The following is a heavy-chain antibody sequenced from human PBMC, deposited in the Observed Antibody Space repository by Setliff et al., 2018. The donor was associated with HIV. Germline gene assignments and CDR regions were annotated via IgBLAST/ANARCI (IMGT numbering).Heavy chain of an antibody. Sequence: PSETLSLTCTVSGDSIDRSNFFWTWIRQHPGKGLEWIGYIYYSGSATYNPSLKIRVTKSIDTSRNQFSQKLTSVTAADTAMYYCARRHTAFDPWGQGTLVTVSS. V-gene: IGHV4-30-4*01. CDR3: ARRHTAFDP. D-gene: IGHD5-18*01. J-gene: IGHJ5*02. CDR2: IYYSGSA. CDR1: GDSIDRSNFF.